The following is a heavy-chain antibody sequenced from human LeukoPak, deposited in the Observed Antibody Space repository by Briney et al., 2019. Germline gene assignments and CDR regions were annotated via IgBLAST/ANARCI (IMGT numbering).Heavy chain of an antibody. Sequence: ASVKVSCKASGYTFTSYGISWVRQAPGQGLEWMGWISAYNGNTNYAQKLQGRVTMTTDTSTSTAYMELRSLRSDDTAVYYCARDSHLMYSSGWTNYYYYGMDVWGQGTTVTVSS. CDR1: GYTFTSYG. D-gene: IGHD6-19*01. CDR2: ISAYNGNT. V-gene: IGHV1-18*01. J-gene: IGHJ6*02. CDR3: ARDSHLMYSSGWTNYYYYGMDV.